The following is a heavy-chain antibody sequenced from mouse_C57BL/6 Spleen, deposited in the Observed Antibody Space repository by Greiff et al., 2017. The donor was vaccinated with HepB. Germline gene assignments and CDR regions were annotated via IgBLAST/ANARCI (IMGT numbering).Heavy chain of an antibody. V-gene: IGHV3-6*01. CDR2: ISYDGSN. Sequence: EVKLVESGPGLVKPSQSLSLTCSVTGYSITSGYYWNWIRQFPGNKLEWMGYISYDGSNNYNPSLKNRNSITRDTSKNQFFLKLNSVTTEDPATYYCARGLDSSGDRDYTMDYWGQGTSVTVSS. D-gene: IGHD3-2*02. CDR1: GYSITSGYY. J-gene: IGHJ4*01. CDR3: ARGLDSSGDRDYTMDY.